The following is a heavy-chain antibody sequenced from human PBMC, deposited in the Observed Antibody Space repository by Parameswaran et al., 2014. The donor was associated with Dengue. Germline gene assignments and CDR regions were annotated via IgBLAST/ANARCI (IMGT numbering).Heavy chain of an antibody. D-gene: IGHD3-22*01. Sequence: GGSLRLSCAASGFTFDDYAMHWVRQAPGKGLEWVSGISWNSGSIGYADSVKGRFTISRDNAKNSLYLQMNSLRAEDTAVYYCAKDQEGTEKWLSNYFDYWGQGTLVTVSS. V-gene: IGHV3-9*01. CDR2: ISWNSGSI. J-gene: IGHJ4*02. CDR3: AKDQEGTEKWLSNYFDY. CDR1: GFTFDDYA.